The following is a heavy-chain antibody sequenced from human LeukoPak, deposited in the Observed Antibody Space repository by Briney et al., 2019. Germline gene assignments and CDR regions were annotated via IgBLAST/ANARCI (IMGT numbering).Heavy chain of an antibody. CDR1: GFTFSIYA. J-gene: IGHJ4*02. D-gene: IGHD1-26*01. CDR3: ARGASGSYLGNFDY. Sequence: GGSLRLSCAASGFTFSIYAMSWVRQAPGKGLEWVSAISGSGGTAYYADSVKGRFTISRDNSKNTLYLQMNSLRAEDTAVYYCARGASGSYLGNFDYWGQGTLVTVSS. V-gene: IGHV3-23*01. CDR2: ISGSGGTA.